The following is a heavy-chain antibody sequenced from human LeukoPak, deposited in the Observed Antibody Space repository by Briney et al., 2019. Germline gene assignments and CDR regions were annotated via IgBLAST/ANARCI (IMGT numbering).Heavy chain of an antibody. CDR2: MFSSGST. CDR3: ARGSGIAGAGSY. CDR1: GGSISSYY. V-gene: IGHV4-39*01. Sequence: SETLSLTCTVSGGSISSYYWGWIRQPPGKGLEWIGSMFSSGSTYYNPSLKSRVTISVDTSKNQISLKLSSVTAADTAVYYCARGSGIAGAGSYWGQGTLVTVSS. J-gene: IGHJ4*02. D-gene: IGHD6-13*01.